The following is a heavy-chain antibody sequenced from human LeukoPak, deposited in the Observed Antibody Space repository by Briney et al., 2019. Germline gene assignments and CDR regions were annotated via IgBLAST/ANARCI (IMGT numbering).Heavy chain of an antibody. CDR1: GGSISSSSYY. Sequence: PSETLSLTCTVSGGSISSSSYYWGWIRQPPGKGLEWIGSIYYSGSTYYNPSLKSRVTISVDTSKNQFSLKLSSVTAADTVVYYCARLGYCSGGSCYSLPPDYWGQGTLVTVSS. CDR3: ARLGYCSGGSCYSLPPDY. V-gene: IGHV4-39*01. J-gene: IGHJ4*02. CDR2: IYYSGST. D-gene: IGHD2-15*01.